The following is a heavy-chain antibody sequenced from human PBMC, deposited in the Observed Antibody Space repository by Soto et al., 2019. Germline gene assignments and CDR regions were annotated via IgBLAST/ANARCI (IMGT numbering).Heavy chain of an antibody. CDR3: AKDRRGGYPPGWFAP. D-gene: IGHD5-12*01. V-gene: IGHV3-23*01. CDR2: ISGSGGST. Sequence: EVQLLESGGGLVQPGGSLRLSCAASGFTFSSYAMSWVRQAPGKGLEWVSAISGSGGSTYYADSVKGRFTISRDNSKNTLYLQMNSLRAEDRAVYYCAKDRRGGYPPGWFAPWCQGTVVTVSS. J-gene: IGHJ5*02. CDR1: GFTFSSYA.